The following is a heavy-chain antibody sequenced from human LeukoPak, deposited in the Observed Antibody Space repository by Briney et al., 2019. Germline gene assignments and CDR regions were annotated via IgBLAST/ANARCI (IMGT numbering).Heavy chain of an antibody. D-gene: IGHD2-2*01. CDR2: INPNSGGT. J-gene: IGHJ4*02. V-gene: IGHV1-2*06. CDR3: ARTQRYCSSTSCYQGIAAAGDFDY. CDR1: GYTFPNCG. Sequence: GASVKVSCKASGYTFPNCGLSWVRQAPGQGLEWMGRINPNSGGTNYAQKFQGRVTMTRDTSISTAYMELSRLRSDDTAVYYCARTQRYCSSTSCYQGIAAAGDFDYWGQGTLVTVSS.